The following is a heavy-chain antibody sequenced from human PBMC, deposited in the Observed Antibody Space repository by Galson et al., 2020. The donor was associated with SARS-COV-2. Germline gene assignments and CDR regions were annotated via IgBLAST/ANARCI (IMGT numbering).Heavy chain of an antibody. CDR2: IYYSGST. J-gene: IGHJ5*02. Sequence: SETLSLTCTVSGGSISSYYWSWIRQPPGKGLEWIGYIYYSGSTNYNPSLKSRVTISVDTSKNQFSLKLSSVTAADTAVYYCARVMGYGDRPINWFDPWGQGTLVTVSS. D-gene: IGHD4-17*01. CDR3: ARVMGYGDRPINWFDP. V-gene: IGHV4-59*01. CDR1: GGSISSYY.